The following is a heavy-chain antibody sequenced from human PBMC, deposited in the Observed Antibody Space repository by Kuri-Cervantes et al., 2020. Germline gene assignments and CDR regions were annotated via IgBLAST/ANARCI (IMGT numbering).Heavy chain of an antibody. CDR1: GFTFDDYA. J-gene: IGHJ4*02. CDR3: ARDRRAAVFDY. CDR2: ISWNSGKI. D-gene: IGHD6-13*01. V-gene: IGHV3-9*01. Sequence: SLKISCAASGFTFDDYAMHWVRQAPGKGLEWVSGISWNSGKIGYADSVKGRFTISRDNAKNSLYLQMNTLRAEDTALYYCARDRRAAVFDYWGQGTLVTVSS.